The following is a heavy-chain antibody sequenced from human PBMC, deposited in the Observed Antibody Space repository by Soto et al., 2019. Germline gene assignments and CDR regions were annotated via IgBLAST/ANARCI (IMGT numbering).Heavy chain of an antibody. Sequence: EVQLVQSGAEVKKPGESLKISCKGSGYSFTSYFIAWVRQMPGKGLEWMGIIYPGDSDTRYSPSFQGQVTFSADRSISTAYLQWGSLKASDTAMYYCAKVRDIVVGPPTLYNYYDMDVWGQGTTVTVSS. CDR1: GYSFTSYF. D-gene: IGHD2-15*01. V-gene: IGHV5-51*01. J-gene: IGHJ6*02. CDR2: IYPGDSDT. CDR3: AKVRDIVVGPPTLYNYYDMDV.